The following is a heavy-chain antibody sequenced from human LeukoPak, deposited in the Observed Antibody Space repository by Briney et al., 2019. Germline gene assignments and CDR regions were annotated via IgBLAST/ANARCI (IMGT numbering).Heavy chain of an antibody. V-gene: IGHV1-2*02. CDR2: VNSHNGAT. CDR3: AIDYHYFGMHV. Sequence: ASVKVSCKASGYTFNAYYVHWVRLAPGEGLEWMGWVNSHNGATSYSQKFRDRVTMTGDTSINTAYLELNRLGSDDSAMYYCAIDYHYFGMHVWGQGTTVTVSS. CDR1: GYTFNAYY. J-gene: IGHJ6*02.